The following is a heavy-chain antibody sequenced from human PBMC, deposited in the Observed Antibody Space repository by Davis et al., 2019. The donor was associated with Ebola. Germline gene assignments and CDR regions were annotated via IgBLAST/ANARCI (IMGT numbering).Heavy chain of an antibody. Sequence: GWIRQPPGKALEWLALIYWDDDKRYSPSVESRVTITKDSSKNQVVLTMTNVDPVDTATYFCAHAELTDNYYYFFLDVWGQGTTVTVSS. V-gene: IGHV2-5*02. CDR2: IYWDDDK. D-gene: IGHD1-14*01. J-gene: IGHJ6*02. CDR3: AHAELTDNYYYFFLDV.